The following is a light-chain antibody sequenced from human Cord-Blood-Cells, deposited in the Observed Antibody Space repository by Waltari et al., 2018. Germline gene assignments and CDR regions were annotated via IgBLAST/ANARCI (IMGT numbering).Light chain of an antibody. CDR2: DAS. Sequence: ELVLTQSPATLSLSPGERATLSFMDSQSVSSYLAWYQQKPCQAPRLLIYDASNRATGIPARFSGSGSGTDFTLTISSLEPEDFAVYYCQQRSNWPWTFGQGTKVEIK. V-gene: IGKV3-11*01. CDR3: QQRSNWPWT. J-gene: IGKJ1*01. CDR1: QSVSSY.